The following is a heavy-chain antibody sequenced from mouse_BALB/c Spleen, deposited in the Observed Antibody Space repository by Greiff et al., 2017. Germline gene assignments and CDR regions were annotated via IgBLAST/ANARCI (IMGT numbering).Heavy chain of an antibody. CDR2: IDPANGNT. Sequence: EVQLQQSGAELVKPGASVKLSCTASGFNIKDTYMHWVKQRPEQGLEWIGRIDPANGNTKYDPKFQGKATITADTSSNTAYLQLSSLTSEDTAVYYCARGNGYDGLGYWGQGTTLTVSS. V-gene: IGHV14-3*02. D-gene: IGHD2-2*01. CDR3: ARGNGYDGLGY. CDR1: GFNIKDTY. J-gene: IGHJ2*01.